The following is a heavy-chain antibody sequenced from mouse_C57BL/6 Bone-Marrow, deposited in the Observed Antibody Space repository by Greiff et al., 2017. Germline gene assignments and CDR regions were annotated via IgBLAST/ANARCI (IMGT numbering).Heavy chain of an antibody. CDR2: ITPYNGGT. CDR3: ARRLSFDY. D-gene: IGHD6-1*01. Sequence: VQLKESGPVLVKPGASVKMSCKASGYTFTDYYMNWVKQSHGKSLELIGVITPYNGGTSYNQKFKGKATLTVDKSSSTAYMELNSLTSEDSAVYYCARRLSFDYWGQGTTLTVSS. CDR1: GYTFTDYY. V-gene: IGHV1-19*01. J-gene: IGHJ2*01.